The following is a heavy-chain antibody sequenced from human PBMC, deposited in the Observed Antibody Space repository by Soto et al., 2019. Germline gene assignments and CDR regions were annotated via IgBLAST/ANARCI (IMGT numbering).Heavy chain of an antibody. CDR3: ATVMHDYGTNWVDS. V-gene: IGHV4-30-4*01. D-gene: IGHD4-17*01. CDR1: SGSISSDKYY. J-gene: IGHJ5*01. Sequence: QVQLQELGPGLVKPSQTLSLTCSVSSGSISSDKYYWTWIRQSPGKGLEWIGHIYYTGTTHYNPSVTSRVIILLDKSKDQFSLTLTSVTAADTGVYYCATVMHDYGTNWVDSWGQGILVTVSS. CDR2: IYYTGTT.